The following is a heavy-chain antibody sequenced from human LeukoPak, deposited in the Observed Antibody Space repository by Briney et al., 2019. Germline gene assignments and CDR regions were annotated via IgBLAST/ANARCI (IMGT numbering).Heavy chain of an antibody. V-gene: IGHV4-34*01. D-gene: IGHD6-13*01. CDR3: ARAGYSSSWYDY. CDR1: GGSFSGYY. J-gene: IGHJ4*02. CDR2: INHSGST. Sequence: SETLSLTCAVYGGSFSGYYWSWIRQPPGKGLEWIGEINHSGSTNYNPSLKSRVTIAVDTSKNQFSLKLSSVTAADTAVYYCARAGYSSSWYDYWGQGTLVTVSS.